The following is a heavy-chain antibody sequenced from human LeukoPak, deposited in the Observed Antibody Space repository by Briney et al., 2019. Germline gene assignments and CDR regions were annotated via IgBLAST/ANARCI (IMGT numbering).Heavy chain of an antibody. J-gene: IGHJ4*02. CDR1: GFTFSNDW. D-gene: IGHD6-6*01. CDR3: ARDPPFEYSSSFDY. CDR2: IRQDGGEQ. V-gene: IGHV3-7*01. Sequence: GGSLRLSCEASGFTFSNDWMGWVRQAPGKGLEWVANIRQDGGEQYYMDSVKGRFTISRDNGKNSAYLQMNSLRVEDTAVYYCARDPPFEYSSSFDYWGQGTLVTVSS.